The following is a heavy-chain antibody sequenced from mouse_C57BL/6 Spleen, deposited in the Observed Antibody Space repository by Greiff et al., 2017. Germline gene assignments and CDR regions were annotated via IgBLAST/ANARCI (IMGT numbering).Heavy chain of an antibody. CDR1: GFNFTDDY. V-gene: IGHV14-4*01. Sequence: VQLQQSGAELVRPGASVKLSCTASGFNFTDDYMHWVKQRPEQGLEWIGWIDPENGDTAYASKFQGKATITADTSSNTSYLQLSSLTTGDTAVYYCTTGYYGSGPYYAMDYWGQGTSVTVSS. J-gene: IGHJ4*01. CDR3: TTGYYGSGPYYAMDY. CDR2: IDPENGDT. D-gene: IGHD1-1*01.